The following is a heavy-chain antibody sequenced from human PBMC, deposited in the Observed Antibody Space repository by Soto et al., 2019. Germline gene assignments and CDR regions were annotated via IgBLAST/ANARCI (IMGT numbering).Heavy chain of an antibody. D-gene: IGHD4-17*01. CDR3: ARDKSTDSDYGGNHDYYYYYGMDV. CDR2: TYYRSKWYN. CDR1: GDSVSSNSAA. J-gene: IGHJ6*02. V-gene: IGHV6-1*01. Sequence: KQSQTLSLTCAISGDSVSSNSAAWNWIRQSPSRGLEWLGRTYYRSKWYNDYAVSVKSRITINPDTSKNQFSLQLNSVTPEDTAVYYCARDKSTDSDYGGNHDYYYYYGMDVWGQGTTVTVSS.